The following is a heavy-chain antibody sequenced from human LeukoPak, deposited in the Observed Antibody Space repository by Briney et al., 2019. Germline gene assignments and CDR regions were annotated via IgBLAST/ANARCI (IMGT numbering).Heavy chain of an antibody. CDR1: GYTFTSYD. V-gene: IGHV1-8*03. J-gene: IGHJ4*02. CDR3: AIYCSSTVLRNYYFDY. CDR2: MNPNSGNT. D-gene: IGHD2-2*01. Sequence: ASVKVSCKASGYTFTSYDINWVRQATGQGLEWMGWMNPNSGNTGYAQKFQGRVTITRNTSISTAYMELSSLRSEDTAVYYCAIYCSSTVLRNYYFDYWGQGTLVTVSS.